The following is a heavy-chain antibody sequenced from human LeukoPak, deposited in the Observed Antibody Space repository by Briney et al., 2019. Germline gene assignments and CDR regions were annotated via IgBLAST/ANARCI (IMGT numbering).Heavy chain of an antibody. Sequence: GASVKVSCKASGYTFTSYAMHWVRQAPGQRLEWMGWINPNSGGTNYAQKFQGRVTMTRDTSISTAYMELSRLRSDDTAVYYCARYCSSTSCYPFDYWGQGTLVTVSS. J-gene: IGHJ4*02. CDR1: GYTFTSYA. D-gene: IGHD2-2*01. CDR2: INPNSGGT. CDR3: ARYCSSTSCYPFDY. V-gene: IGHV1-2*02.